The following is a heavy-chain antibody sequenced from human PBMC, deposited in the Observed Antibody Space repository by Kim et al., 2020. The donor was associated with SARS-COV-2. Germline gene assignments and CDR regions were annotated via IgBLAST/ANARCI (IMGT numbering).Heavy chain of an antibody. Sequence: GGSLRLSCAASGFTFSRYGLHWVRQAPGKGLEWVAVILYDESEKYYADSVKGRFTISRDTSKNMLYLEMKSLKTEDTAVYYCAKGSTGSGYSSADHWGQGTLVTVSS. J-gene: IGHJ5*02. CDR2: ILYDESEK. CDR1: GFTFSRYG. CDR3: AKGSTGSGYSSADH. V-gene: IGHV3-30*18. D-gene: IGHD5-12*01.